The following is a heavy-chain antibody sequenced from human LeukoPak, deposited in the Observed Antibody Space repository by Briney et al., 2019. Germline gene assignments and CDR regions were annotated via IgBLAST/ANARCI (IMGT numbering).Heavy chain of an antibody. CDR3: ARGPYSSGWYGLDY. Sequence: ASVKVSCKASGYTFTYYYMYWVRQAPGQGLEWMGLINPSGGSTGYVQELQGRVTMTRDTSTSTVYMELSSLRSEDTAVYYCARGPYSSGWYGLDYWGQGTLVTVSS. D-gene: IGHD6-19*01. J-gene: IGHJ4*02. CDR1: GYTFTYYY. V-gene: IGHV1-46*04. CDR2: INPSGGST.